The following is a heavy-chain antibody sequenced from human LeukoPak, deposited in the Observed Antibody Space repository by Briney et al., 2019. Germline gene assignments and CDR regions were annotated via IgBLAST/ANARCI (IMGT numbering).Heavy chain of an antibody. CDR1: GFHFSNLW. Sequence: GDSLRLSCAASGFHFSNLWMHWVRQVLGKGLFWVSRINGNGGIRTYADSVRGRFSISRDNSKNVVYLQLNSLRAEDTATYYCISDSEGRSGGDSWGQGTLVTVSS. CDR3: ISDSEGRSGGDS. D-gene: IGHD3-10*01. CDR2: INGNGGIR. J-gene: IGHJ4*02. V-gene: IGHV3-74*03.